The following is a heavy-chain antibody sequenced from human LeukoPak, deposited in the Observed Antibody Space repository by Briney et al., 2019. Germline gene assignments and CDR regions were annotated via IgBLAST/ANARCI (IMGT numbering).Heavy chain of an antibody. Sequence: GGSLRLSCAAFGFTFSSNWMSWVRQAPGKGLEWVANIKQDGSEKYDVDSVEGRFSISRDNAKNSLYLQMNSLRAEDTAVYYCVRHLTYFDYWGQGTLVTVSS. D-gene: IGHD4/OR15-4a*01. V-gene: IGHV3-7*01. CDR3: VRHLTYFDY. CDR1: GFTFSSNW. J-gene: IGHJ4*02. CDR2: IKQDGSEK.